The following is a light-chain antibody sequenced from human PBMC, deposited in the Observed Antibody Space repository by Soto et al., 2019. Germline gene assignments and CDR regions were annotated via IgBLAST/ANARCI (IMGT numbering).Light chain of an antibody. CDR2: TAY. Sequence: DIQMTQSPSTLSGSIGDRVTITCRASQTISSWFAWYQQQPGKAPNLLIYTAYTLQSGVHSRFTGSASAPEFTPTIRSLQPEDFATYYCKQIYTYPLTFGGGTKVDIK. J-gene: IGKJ4*01. V-gene: IGKV1-5*01. CDR3: KQIYTYPLT. CDR1: QTISSW.